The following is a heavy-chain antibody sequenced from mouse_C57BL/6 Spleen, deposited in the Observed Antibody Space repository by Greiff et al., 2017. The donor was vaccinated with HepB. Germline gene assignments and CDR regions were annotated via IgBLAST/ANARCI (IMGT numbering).Heavy chain of an antibody. CDR3: AREGGNYYGSSPMDY. V-gene: IGHV1-81*01. Sequence: QVHVKQSGAELARSGASVKLSCKASGYTFTSYGISWVKQRTGQGLEWIGEIYPRSGNTYYNEKFKGKATLTADKSSSTAYMELRSLTSEDSAVYFCAREGGNYYGSSPMDYWGQGTSVTVSS. CDR2: IYPRSGNT. D-gene: IGHD1-1*01. CDR1: GYTFTSYG. J-gene: IGHJ4*01.